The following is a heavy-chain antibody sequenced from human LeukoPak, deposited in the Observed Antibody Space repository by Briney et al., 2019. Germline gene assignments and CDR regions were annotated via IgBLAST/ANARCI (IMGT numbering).Heavy chain of an antibody. CDR3: ARQGRHYYYMDV. CDR2: IYHSGST. D-gene: IGHD6-6*01. J-gene: IGHJ6*03. CDR1: GYSISSGYY. Sequence: SETLSLTCAVSGYSISSGYYWGWIRPPPGKGLEWIGSIYHSGSTYYNPSLKSRVTISVDTSKNQFSLKLSSVTAADTAVYYCARQGRHYYYMDVWGKGTTVTVSS. V-gene: IGHV4-38-2*01.